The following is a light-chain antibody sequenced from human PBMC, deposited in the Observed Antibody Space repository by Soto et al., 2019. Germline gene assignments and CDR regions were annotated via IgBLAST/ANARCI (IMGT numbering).Light chain of an antibody. CDR2: GNS. CDR3: QSYDSSLSGWV. CDR1: SSNIGAGYN. J-gene: IGLJ3*02. Sequence: QSVLTQPPSVSGAPGQRVTITWTVSSSNIGAGYNVHWYQQLPGTAPKLLIYGNSNRPSGVPDRFSGSKSGTSASLAITGLQAEDEADYYCQSYDSSLSGWVFGGGTKITVL. V-gene: IGLV1-40*01.